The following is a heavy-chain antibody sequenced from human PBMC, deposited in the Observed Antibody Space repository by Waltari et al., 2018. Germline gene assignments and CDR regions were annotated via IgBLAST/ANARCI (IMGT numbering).Heavy chain of an antibody. CDR3: AREQSTTVTQIGDAFDI. CDR1: GYTFTSYG. D-gene: IGHD4-17*01. CDR2: ISAYNGNT. J-gene: IGHJ3*02. V-gene: IGHV1-18*01. Sequence: GASVKVSCKASGYTFTSYGISWVRQAPGQGLEWMGWISAYNGNTNYAQKLQGRVTMTTDTSTSTAYMELRSLRSDDTAVYYCAREQSTTVTQIGDAFDIWGQGTMVTVSS.